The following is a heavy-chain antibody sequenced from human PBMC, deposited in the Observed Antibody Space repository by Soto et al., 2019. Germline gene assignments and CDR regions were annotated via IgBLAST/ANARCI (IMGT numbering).Heavy chain of an antibody. Sequence: SETLSLTCTVSGGSITSYHWSWIRQSPGKGLEWIGNIYYSGSSNYNPSLESRVTISVDTSKNQFSLRLSSVTAADTAVYYCARDRSGGYNWFDTWGQGTLVTVSS. D-gene: IGHD2-15*01. CDR3: ARDRSGGYNWFDT. CDR1: GGSITSYH. J-gene: IGHJ5*02. CDR2: IYYSGSS. V-gene: IGHV4-59*12.